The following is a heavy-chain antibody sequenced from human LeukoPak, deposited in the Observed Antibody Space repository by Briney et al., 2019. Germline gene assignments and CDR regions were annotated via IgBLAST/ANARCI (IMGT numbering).Heavy chain of an antibody. J-gene: IGHJ4*02. Sequence: SETLSLTCTVSIGSISSQPDYWVWIRQTPGQGLEWIASIHYRGHTFYNPSLKSRITISVDTSKNQFSLKLSSVTAADTAVYYCAREEDSSGYYGYWGQGTLVTVSS. V-gene: IGHV4-39*07. D-gene: IGHD3-22*01. CDR2: IHYRGHT. CDR3: AREEDSSGYYGY. CDR1: IGSISSQPDY.